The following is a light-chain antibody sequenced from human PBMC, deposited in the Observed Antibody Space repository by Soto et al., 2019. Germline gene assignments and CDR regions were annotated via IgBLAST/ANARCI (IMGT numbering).Light chain of an antibody. V-gene: IGKV3-11*01. J-gene: IGKJ1*01. CDR3: HQRNDWPWT. Sequence: EIVLTQSPATLSLSPGERATLSCRASQSVSRYLVWYQQKPGQAPRLLIYNTSNRATGIPARFSGSGSGTDFTLTISSLEPEDFAVYYCHQRNDWPWTFGQGNKV. CDR1: QSVSRY. CDR2: NTS.